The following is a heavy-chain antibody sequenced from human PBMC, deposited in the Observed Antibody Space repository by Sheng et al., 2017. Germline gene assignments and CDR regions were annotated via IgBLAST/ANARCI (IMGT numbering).Heavy chain of an antibody. V-gene: IGHV3-21*01. Sequence: VQLVESGGGVVKPGGSLRLSCAASGFSFSIHAMNWVRQAPGKGLEWVSSISSSSSHIYYADSVKGRCTISRDNAKNSLYLQMNSLRAEDTAIYYCARAPLVATITEFDYWGQGMLVTVSS. CDR2: ISSSSSHI. J-gene: IGHJ4*02. D-gene: IGHD5-12*01. CDR3: ARAPLVATITEFDY. CDR1: GFSFSIHA.